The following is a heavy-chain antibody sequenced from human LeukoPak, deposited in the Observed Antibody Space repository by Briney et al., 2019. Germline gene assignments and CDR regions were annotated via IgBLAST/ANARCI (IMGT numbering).Heavy chain of an antibody. Sequence: PSETLSLTCAVSVGSIINHYWSWVRQPAGKGLEWIGRIYSSGGAKYSPSLKSRVYMSIDTSNNHFSLNLTSVTAADTALYFCARDVRYASGWSTPESWGQGTLVTVSS. V-gene: IGHV4-4*07. D-gene: IGHD6-19*01. CDR1: VGSIINHY. CDR3: ARDVRYASGWSTPES. CDR2: IYSSGGA. J-gene: IGHJ5*02.